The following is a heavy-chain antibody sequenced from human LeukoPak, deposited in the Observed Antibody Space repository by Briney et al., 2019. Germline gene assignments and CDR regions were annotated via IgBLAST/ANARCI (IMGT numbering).Heavy chain of an antibody. D-gene: IGHD3-3*01. Sequence: SETLSLTCAVYGGSFSGYYWSWIRQPPGKGLEWIGEINHSGSTNYNPSLKSRVTISVDTSKNQFSLKLSSVTAADTAVYYCARLTPYYDFWSGYYHDAFDTWGQGTMVTVSS. V-gene: IGHV4-34*01. CDR3: ARLTPYYDFWSGYYHDAFDT. CDR2: INHSGST. J-gene: IGHJ3*02. CDR1: GGSFSGYY.